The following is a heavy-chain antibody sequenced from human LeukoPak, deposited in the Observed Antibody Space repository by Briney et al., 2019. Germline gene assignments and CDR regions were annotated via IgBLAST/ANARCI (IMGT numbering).Heavy chain of an antibody. V-gene: IGHV3-72*01. CDR2: IRNKANSYTT. Sequence: PGGSLRLSCAASGFTFSSYTMNWVRQAPGKGLEWVGRIRNKANSYTTEYAASVTGRFTISRDDSKNSLYLQMNSLKTEDTAVYYCARGRYSSTWLDYWGQGTLVTVSS. CDR3: ARGRYSSTWLDY. J-gene: IGHJ4*02. D-gene: IGHD6-13*01. CDR1: GFTFSSYT.